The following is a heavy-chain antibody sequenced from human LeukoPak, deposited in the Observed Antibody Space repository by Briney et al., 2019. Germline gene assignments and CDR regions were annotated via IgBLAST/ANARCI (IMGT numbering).Heavy chain of an antibody. Sequence: PGGSLRLSCAASGFTFSSYGMHWVRQAPGKGLEWVAFIRYDGSNKYYADSVKGRFTISRDNSKNTLYLQMNSLRAEDTAVYYCARGTWLNILFDYWGQGTLVTVSS. D-gene: IGHD3-16*01. V-gene: IGHV3-30*02. CDR1: GFTFSSYG. CDR3: ARGTWLNILFDY. J-gene: IGHJ4*02. CDR2: IRYDGSNK.